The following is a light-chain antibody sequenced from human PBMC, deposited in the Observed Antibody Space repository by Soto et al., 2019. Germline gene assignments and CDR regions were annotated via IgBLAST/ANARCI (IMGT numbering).Light chain of an antibody. CDR2: AAS. V-gene: IGKV1-39*01. CDR1: QGISTY. Sequence: DIQMTQSPSSLSASVGDRVTITCRASQGISTYLNWYHQKPGKAPKLLIYAASSLQSGVPSRFSGSGSETDFTLTISSLQPEDFATYSCQQTYSTTWTVGQGTKVDIK. CDR3: QQTYSTTWT. J-gene: IGKJ1*01.